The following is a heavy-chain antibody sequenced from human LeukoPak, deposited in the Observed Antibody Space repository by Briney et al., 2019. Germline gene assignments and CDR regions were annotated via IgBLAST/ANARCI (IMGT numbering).Heavy chain of an antibody. J-gene: IGHJ4*02. V-gene: IGHV3-7*05. D-gene: IGHD6-13*01. Sequence: GGSLRLSCAASGFTFSSYWMSWVRQAPGKGLEWVANIKEDGSEKYYVDSVKGRFTISRDNAKNSLHLQMNSLRDEDTAIYYCAREIGSAARGRWGQGTLVTVSS. CDR2: IKEDGSEK. CDR3: AREIGSAARGR. CDR1: GFTFSSYW.